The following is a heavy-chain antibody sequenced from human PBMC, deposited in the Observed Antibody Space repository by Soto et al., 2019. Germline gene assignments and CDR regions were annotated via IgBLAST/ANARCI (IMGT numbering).Heavy chain of an antibody. J-gene: IGHJ6*02. CDR3: ARNPAGYCSSTSCYEPYYYYYGMDV. CDR2: IIHIFGTA. D-gene: IGHD2-2*01. CDR1: GGTFSSYA. Sequence: QVQLVQSGAEVKKPGSSVKVSCKASGGTFSSYAISWLRQAPGQGLEWMGGIIHIFGTANYAQKFQGRVTMTADESTSTAYMELSSLRSEDTAVYYCARNPAGYCSSTSCYEPYYYYYGMDVWGQGTTVTVSS. V-gene: IGHV1-69*01.